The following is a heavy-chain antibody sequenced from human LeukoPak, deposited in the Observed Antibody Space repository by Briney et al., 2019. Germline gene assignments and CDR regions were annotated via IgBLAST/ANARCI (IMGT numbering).Heavy chain of an antibody. J-gene: IGHJ4*02. CDR1: GSAYSGSS. D-gene: IGHD3-16*01. CDR2: IQRDGSSP. Sequence: RPGGSLRLSCTASGSAYSGSSMHWVRQAPGKGLEWVSGIQRDGSSPTYADSVKGRFTISRDNAKGSVYLQVNILRAEDTAVYYCSRGHYGPDYWGQGTLVTVSS. CDR3: SRGHYGPDY. V-gene: IGHV3-74*01.